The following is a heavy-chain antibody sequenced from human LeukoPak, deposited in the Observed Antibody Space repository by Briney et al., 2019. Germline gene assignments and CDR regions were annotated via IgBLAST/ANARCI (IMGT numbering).Heavy chain of an antibody. CDR2: ITGSGGST. V-gene: IGHV3-23*01. Sequence: GGSLRLSCAASGFTFSTYAMSWVRQAPVKGLEWVSVITGSGGSTYYADSVKGRFTISRDNSKNTLYLQMNSLRAEDTAVYYCAKMVVEAYTHGHGYFDYWGQGTLVTVSS. CDR3: AKMVVEAYTHGHGYFDY. CDR1: GFTFSTYA. J-gene: IGHJ4*02. D-gene: IGHD5-18*01.